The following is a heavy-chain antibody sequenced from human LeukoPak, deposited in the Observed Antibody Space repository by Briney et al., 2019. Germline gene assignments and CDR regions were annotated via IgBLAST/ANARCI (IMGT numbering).Heavy chain of an antibody. D-gene: IGHD5-18*01. Sequence: SETLSLTCTVSGDSISSNYWSWIRQPPGEGLEWIGWIYYSGSTTYNPSLKSRVTMSLDTSKTQFSLNLSSVTAADTAVYYCARQIDGYVYFESWGQGTLVTVCS. V-gene: IGHV4-59*08. CDR3: ARQIDGYVYFES. CDR2: IYYSGST. CDR1: GDSISSNY. J-gene: IGHJ4*02.